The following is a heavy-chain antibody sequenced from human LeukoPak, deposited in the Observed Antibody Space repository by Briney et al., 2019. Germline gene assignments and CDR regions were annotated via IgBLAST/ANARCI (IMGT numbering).Heavy chain of an antibody. D-gene: IGHD2-2*01. J-gene: IGHJ5*02. CDR3: ARGGEYCSSTSCYYNWFDP. CDR2: IIPIFGPA. CDR1: GGPFSSYA. Sequence: SVKVSFQASGGPFSSYAISWVRPAPRQGLEWMGGIIPIFGPANYAQQFQGRVTITTDESTSTAYMELSSLRSEDTAVYYCARGGEYCSSTSCYYNWFDPWGQGTLVTVSS. V-gene: IGHV1-69*05.